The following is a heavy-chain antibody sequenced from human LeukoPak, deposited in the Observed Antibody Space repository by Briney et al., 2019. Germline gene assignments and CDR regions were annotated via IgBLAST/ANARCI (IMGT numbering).Heavy chain of an antibody. D-gene: IGHD3-16*02. CDR2: IYYSGST. Sequence: SETLSLTCTVSGGSISSYYWSWIRQHPGKGLECIGYIYYSGSTYYNPSLKSRVTISVDTSKNQFSLKLSSVTAADTAVYYCARARGVIAPPDPWGQGTLVTVSS. CDR1: GGSISSYY. V-gene: IGHV4-59*06. J-gene: IGHJ5*02. CDR3: ARARGVIAPPDP.